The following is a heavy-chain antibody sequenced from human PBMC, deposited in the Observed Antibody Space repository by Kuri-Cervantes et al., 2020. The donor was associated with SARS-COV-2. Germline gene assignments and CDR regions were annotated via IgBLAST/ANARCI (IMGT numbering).Heavy chain of an antibody. V-gene: IGHV3-53*01. D-gene: IGHD2-2*02. Sequence: GESLKISCAASGFTVSSNYMSWVRQVPGKGLEWVSVIYSGGSTYYADSVKGRFTISRDNSKNTLYLQMNSLRAEDTAVYYCAKLPVRYQLLYGYYYYMDVWGKGTTVTVSS. CDR1: GFTVSSNY. J-gene: IGHJ6*03. CDR3: AKLPVRYQLLYGYYYYMDV. CDR2: IYSGGST.